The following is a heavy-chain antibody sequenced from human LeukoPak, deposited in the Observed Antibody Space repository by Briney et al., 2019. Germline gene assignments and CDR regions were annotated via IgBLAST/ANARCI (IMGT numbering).Heavy chain of an antibody. D-gene: IGHD6-19*01. Sequence: PGGSLRLSCATSGFTFSSYAMSWVRQAPGKGLEWVSTIVGDAGVTYYADPAKGRFTISRGNSKNTLFLQMNSLRAEDTAVYYCAKDTPLTAHSSGWSRNSFDYWGQGSLVTVSS. J-gene: IGHJ4*02. V-gene: IGHV3-23*01. CDR1: GFTFSSYA. CDR2: IVGDAGVT. CDR3: AKDTPLTAHSSGWSRNSFDY.